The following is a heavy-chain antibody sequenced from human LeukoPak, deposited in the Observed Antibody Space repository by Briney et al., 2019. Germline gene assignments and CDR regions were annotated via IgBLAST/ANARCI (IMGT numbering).Heavy chain of an antibody. CDR2: IKSKTDGGTT. Sequence: GGCLRLSCAASGFTFSNAWMSWVRQAPGKGLEWVGRIKSKTDGGTTDHAAPVKGRFTISRDDSKNTLYLQMNSLETEDTAVYYCTTDLGDSSDFYSFGYWGQGTLVTVSS. D-gene: IGHD4-17*01. CDR1: GFTFSNAW. V-gene: IGHV3-15*01. CDR3: TTDLGDSSDFYSFGY. J-gene: IGHJ4*02.